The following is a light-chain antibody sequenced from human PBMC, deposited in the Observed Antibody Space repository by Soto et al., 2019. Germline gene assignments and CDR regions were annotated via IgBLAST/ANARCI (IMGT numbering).Light chain of an antibody. Sequence: EIVMTQSPATLSVSPGERATLSCRASQSVSSNLAWYQQKPGQAPRLLIYGASTRATGIPARFSGNGSGTEFTLTISSLQSEDFAVYYCQQYNNLYTFGQGTKLEIK. CDR1: QSVSSN. V-gene: IGKV3-15*01. J-gene: IGKJ2*01. CDR3: QQYNNLYT. CDR2: GAS.